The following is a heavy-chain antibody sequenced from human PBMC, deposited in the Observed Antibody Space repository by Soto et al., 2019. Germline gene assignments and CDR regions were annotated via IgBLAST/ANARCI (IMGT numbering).Heavy chain of an antibody. J-gene: IGHJ5*02. CDR1: GGSISSGDYY. CDR2: IYYSGST. V-gene: IGHV4-30-4*01. D-gene: IGHD3-10*01. Sequence: PSETLSLTCTVSGGSISSGDYYWSWIRQPPGKGLEWIGYIYYSGSTYYNPSLKSRVTISVDTSKNQFSLKLSSVTAADTAVYYCATSMVRGGNRLDPWGQGTLVTVSS. CDR3: ATSMVRGGNRLDP.